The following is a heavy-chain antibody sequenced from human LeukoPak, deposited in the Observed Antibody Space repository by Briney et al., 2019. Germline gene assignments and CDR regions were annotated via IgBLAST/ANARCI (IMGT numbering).Heavy chain of an antibody. J-gene: IGHJ6*03. D-gene: IGHD5-12*01. V-gene: IGHV3-23*01. CDR1: GFTFSSYA. Sequence: GGSLRLSCAASGFTFSSYAMSWVRQAPGPGVEWVSAISGSGGSTYYADSLPGRFNISRDNSKNTLYLQMNSLRAEDTAVYYCAKMTASGQHYYYYYYMDVWGKGTTVTVPS. CDR3: AKMTASGQHYYYYYYMDV. CDR2: ISGSGGST.